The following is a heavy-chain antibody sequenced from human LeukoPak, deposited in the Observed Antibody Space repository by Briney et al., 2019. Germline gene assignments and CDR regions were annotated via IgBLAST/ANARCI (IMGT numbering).Heavy chain of an antibody. Sequence: ASVKVSCKASGYTFTSYGISWVRQAPGQGLEWMGWISAYNGNTNYAQKLQGRVTMTTDTSTSTAYMELRSLRSDDTAVYYCARDYYDSGSYYNGDAFGIWGQGTMVTVSS. V-gene: IGHV1-18*01. D-gene: IGHD3-10*01. CDR1: GYTFTSYG. J-gene: IGHJ3*02. CDR2: ISAYNGNT. CDR3: ARDYYDSGSYYNGDAFGI.